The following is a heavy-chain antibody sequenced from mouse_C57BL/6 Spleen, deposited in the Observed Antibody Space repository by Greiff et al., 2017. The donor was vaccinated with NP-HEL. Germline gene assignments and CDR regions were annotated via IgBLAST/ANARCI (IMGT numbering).Heavy chain of an antibody. V-gene: IGHV2-2*01. CDR2: IWSGGST. J-gene: IGHJ2*01. Sequence: VKLVESGPGLVQPSQSLSITCTVSGFSLTSYGVHWVRQSPGKGLEWLGVIWSGGSTDYNAAFISRLSISKDNSKSQVFFKMNSLQADDTAIYYCARNEGSRMINYFDYWGQGTTLTVSS. CDR3: ARNEGSRMINYFDY. D-gene: IGHD2-4*01. CDR1: GFSLTSYG.